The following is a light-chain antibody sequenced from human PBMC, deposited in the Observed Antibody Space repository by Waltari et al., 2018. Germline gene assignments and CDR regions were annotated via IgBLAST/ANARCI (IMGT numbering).Light chain of an antibody. J-gene: IGKJ2*01. CDR1: QSISSY. CDR3: QYSYTIPYT. Sequence: IQMTHSPSSLSAFVVDRVTITCRASQSISSYLNWYQQKPGKAPKLLIYAASNLQSGVPSRFSGSGSGTDFTLTISSLQPEDFATYYCQYSYTIPYTFGQGTKLEI. CDR2: AAS. V-gene: IGKV1-39*01.